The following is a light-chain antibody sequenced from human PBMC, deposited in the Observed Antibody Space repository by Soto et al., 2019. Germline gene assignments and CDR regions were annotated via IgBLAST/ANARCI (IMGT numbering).Light chain of an antibody. CDR1: NNDVGGYNF. V-gene: IGLV2-14*03. CDR2: DVS. CDR3: SSYTSSYTYV. J-gene: IGLJ1*01. Sequence: SALTPPAPVSGFPGQAGTNSCAGTNNDVGGYNFVSWYQQHPGKAPQLMIYDVSSRPSGVSNRFSGSKSGNTASLTISGLQAEDEADYYCSSYTSSYTYVFGTGTKVTVL.